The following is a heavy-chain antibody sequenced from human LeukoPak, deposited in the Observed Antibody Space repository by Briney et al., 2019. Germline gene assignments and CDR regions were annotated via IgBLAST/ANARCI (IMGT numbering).Heavy chain of an antibody. J-gene: IGHJ4*01. V-gene: IGHV3-53*01. CDR3: ARTANDYDGSGFFDY. CDR1: GFTVSRNY. Sequence: PGGSLRLSCAASGFTVSRNYMNWVRQAPGKGLEWVSVIYSGGNTYYADSVKGRFTISRDNSKSTLYLQMNRLRAEDTAVYYCARTANDYDGSGFFDYWGHGTLVTVSS. D-gene: IGHD3-22*01. CDR2: IYSGGNT.